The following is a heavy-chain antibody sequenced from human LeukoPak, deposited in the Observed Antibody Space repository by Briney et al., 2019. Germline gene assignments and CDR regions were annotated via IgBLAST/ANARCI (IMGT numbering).Heavy chain of an antibody. V-gene: IGHV3-7*01. D-gene: IGHD3-22*01. J-gene: IGHJ6*02. CDR2: IKQDGSEK. Sequence: PGRSLRLARAPAGFTVSSDWMGWVRQAPGRGRGWVAKIKQDGSEKYYVDFVKGRFTISRDNAKNSLYLQMNSLRAEDTAVYYCARDISSGYRSSWGMDVWGQGTTVTVSS. CDR3: ARDISSGYRSSWGMDV. CDR1: GFTVSSDW.